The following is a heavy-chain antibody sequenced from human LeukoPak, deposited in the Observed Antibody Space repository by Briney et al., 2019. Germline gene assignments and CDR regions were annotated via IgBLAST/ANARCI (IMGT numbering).Heavy chain of an antibody. Sequence: PSETLSLTCAVYGGSFSGYYWGCIRQPPGKGLEWIGSIYHTGNTYYRPSLKSRITMSVDTSKNQFSLKLRSVTAADTAVYYCARVDYSDSSTYPGNWYFDLWGRGTLVTVSS. CDR3: ARVDYSDSSTYPGNWYFDL. D-gene: IGHD3-22*01. CDR1: GGSFSGYY. CDR2: IYHTGNT. J-gene: IGHJ2*01. V-gene: IGHV4-34*10.